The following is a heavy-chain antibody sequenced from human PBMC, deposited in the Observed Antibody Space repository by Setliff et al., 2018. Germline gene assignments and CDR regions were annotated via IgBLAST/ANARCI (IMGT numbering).Heavy chain of an antibody. D-gene: IGHD4-4*01. CDR3: ASRPSTYKWSYYYYYMDV. Sequence: SVKVSCKASGGAFNSYAINWVRQAPGQGLEWMGGIMPVLQAASYALKLQGRVTITADESTCTAYMELSGLRSEDTAVYYCASRPSTYKWSYYYYYMDVWGQGTTVTVSS. CDR1: GGAFNSYA. V-gene: IGHV1-69*13. CDR2: IMPVLQAA. J-gene: IGHJ6*03.